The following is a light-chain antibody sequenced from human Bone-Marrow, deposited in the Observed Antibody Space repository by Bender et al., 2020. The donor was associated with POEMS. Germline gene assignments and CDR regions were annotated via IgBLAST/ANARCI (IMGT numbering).Light chain of an antibody. Sequence: QSVVTQPPSLSEAPRQRVTIPCSGSSSYIGNHGVNWYQQLPGAAPKLLIYYDDLLTPGVSDRFSAFKSGTSASLAISELQSEDEALYYCSAWDDSLSGWVFGGGTKLTVL. J-gene: IGLJ3*02. V-gene: IGLV1-36*01. CDR3: SAWDDSLSGWV. CDR1: SSYIGNHG. CDR2: YDD.